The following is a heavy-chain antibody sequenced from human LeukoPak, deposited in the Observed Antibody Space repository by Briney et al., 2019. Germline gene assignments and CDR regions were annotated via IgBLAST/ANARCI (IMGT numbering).Heavy chain of an antibody. V-gene: IGHV3-30*18. Sequence: TGGSLRLSCAASGFTFSNYGMHWVRQARDKGLEWVALISYDGSNKYYADSVRGRFTISRDNSKNTLYLQMNTLRAEDTAVYYCAKERGPYYENSGYYPIDYWGQGTLVTVSS. J-gene: IGHJ4*02. CDR2: ISYDGSNK. CDR3: AKERGPYYENSGYYPIDY. CDR1: GFTFSNYG. D-gene: IGHD3-22*01.